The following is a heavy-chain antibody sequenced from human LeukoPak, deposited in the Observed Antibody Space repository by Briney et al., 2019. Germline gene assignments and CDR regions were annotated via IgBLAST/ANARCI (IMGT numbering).Heavy chain of an antibody. D-gene: IGHD2-2*01. Sequence: GASVKVSCEASGYTFTGYYMHWVRQAPGQGLEWMGWINPNSGGTNYAQKFQGRVTMTRDTSISTAYMEPSRLRSDDTAVYYCASWCSSTSCYGPPFDYWGQGTLVTVSS. CDR3: ASWCSSTSCYGPPFDY. V-gene: IGHV1-2*02. J-gene: IGHJ4*02. CDR2: INPNSGGT. CDR1: GYTFTGYY.